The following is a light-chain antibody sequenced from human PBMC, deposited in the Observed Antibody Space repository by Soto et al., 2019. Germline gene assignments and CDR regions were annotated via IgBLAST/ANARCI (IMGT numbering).Light chain of an antibody. CDR1: QSVTSSY. V-gene: IGKV3-20*01. CDR2: GAS. Sequence: IVLTQSPATLSLSPGERATLSCRASQSVTSSYLAWYQHKPGQAPRLLIYGASNRATGIPDRFSGSGSGTDFTLTISSLEPEDVAVYYCQHYRSSPLTFGGGTKVDIK. CDR3: QHYRSSPLT. J-gene: IGKJ4*01.